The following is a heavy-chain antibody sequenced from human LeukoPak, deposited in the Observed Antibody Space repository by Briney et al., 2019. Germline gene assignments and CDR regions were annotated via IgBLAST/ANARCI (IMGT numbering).Heavy chain of an antibody. D-gene: IGHD3-10*01. CDR3: ARDSTVGSGRNWFDP. CDR2: IYYSGST. V-gene: IGHV4-39*07. CDR1: GGSISSSSYY. Sequence: SETLSLTCTVSGGSISSSSYYWGWIRQPPGKGLEWIGSIYYSGSTYYNPSLKSRVTISVDTSENQFSLKLSSVTAADTAVYYCARDSTVGSGRNWFDPWGQGTLVTVSS. J-gene: IGHJ5*02.